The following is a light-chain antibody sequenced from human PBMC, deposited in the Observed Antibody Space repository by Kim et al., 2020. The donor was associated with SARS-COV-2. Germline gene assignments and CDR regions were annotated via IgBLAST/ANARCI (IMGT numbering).Light chain of an antibody. V-gene: IGKV3-15*01. Sequence: ETVMTQSPATLSVSPGETATLSCRAGQSVSSYLAWYQQKPGQAPRLLIYGASTRATGIPARFSGSGSGTEFTLTISSLQSEDFALYYCQQYNNWPPNTFGQGTKLEI. CDR3: QQYNNWPPNT. CDR1: QSVSSY. CDR2: GAS. J-gene: IGKJ2*01.